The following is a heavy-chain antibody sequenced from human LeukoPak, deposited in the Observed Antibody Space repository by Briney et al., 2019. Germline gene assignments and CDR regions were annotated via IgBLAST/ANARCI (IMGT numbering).Heavy chain of an antibody. D-gene: IGHD3-16*01. V-gene: IGHV3-74*01. CDR1: GFTFGNYW. CDR3: VKLGGSHFFDY. Sequence: PGGSLRLSCAASGFTFGNYWMHWVRQAPGKGLVWVSHIDDDGSTTTYADSVKGRSTISRDNAKNTLYLQVNSLSAEDTAVYYCVKLGGSHFFDYWGQGTLVTVSS. CDR2: IDDDGSTT. J-gene: IGHJ4*02.